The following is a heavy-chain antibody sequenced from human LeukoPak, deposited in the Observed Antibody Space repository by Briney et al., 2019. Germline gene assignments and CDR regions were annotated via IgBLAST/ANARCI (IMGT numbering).Heavy chain of an antibody. CDR1: GVSISSYY. CDR2: IYYSGST. CDR3: ARFTPQGYGWGGYNRFDP. V-gene: IGHV4-59*01. J-gene: IGHJ5*02. D-gene: IGHD3-16*01. Sequence: PSETLSLTCTVSGVSISSYYWSWIRQPPGKGLEWIGYIYYSGSTNYNPSLKSRVTISVDTSKNQFSLNLTSVTAADTAVYYCARFTPQGYGWGGYNRFDPWGQGTLVTVSS.